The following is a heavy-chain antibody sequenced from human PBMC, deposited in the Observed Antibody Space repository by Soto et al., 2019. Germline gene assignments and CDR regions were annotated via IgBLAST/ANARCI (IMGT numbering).Heavy chain of an antibody. J-gene: IGHJ4*02. V-gene: IGHV1-69*01. CDR1: GGTFSSYA. CDR3: ARARLLWFGELLYHDPDY. CDR2: IIPIFGTA. D-gene: IGHD3-10*01. Sequence: QVQLVQSGAEVKKPGSSVKVSCKASGGTFSSYAISWVRQAPGQGLEWMGGIIPIFGTANYAQKFQGRVTITADESTSTADMELSSLRSEDTAVYYCARARLLWFGELLYHDPDYWGQGTLVTVSS.